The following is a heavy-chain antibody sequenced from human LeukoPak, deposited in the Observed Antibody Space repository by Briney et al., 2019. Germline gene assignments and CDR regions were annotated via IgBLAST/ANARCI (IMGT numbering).Heavy chain of an antibody. D-gene: IGHD2-8*01. V-gene: IGHV3-43*01. CDR2: ISWDGTTT. J-gene: IGHJ4*02. CDR3: AKDIGTNTNGYDFGF. CDR1: GLTFVDYT. Sequence: GGALRLSCAASGLTFVDYTMQSVRQPPGKALEWVYLISWDGTTTFYSGSLKGRFTISRDNSISFLYLQMNSLRTEDTALYYCAKDIGTNTNGYDFGFWGQGTLVTVSS.